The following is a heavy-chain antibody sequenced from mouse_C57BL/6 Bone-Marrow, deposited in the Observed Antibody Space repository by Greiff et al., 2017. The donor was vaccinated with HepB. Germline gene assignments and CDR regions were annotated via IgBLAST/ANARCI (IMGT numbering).Heavy chain of an antibody. CDR3: ARGYYYGSLYAMDY. CDR1: GFTFSSYA. Sequence: EVMLVESGGGLVKPGGSLKLSCAASGFTFSSYAMSWVRQTPEKRLEWVATISDGGSYTYYPDNVKGRFTISRDNAKNNLYLQMSHLKSEDTAMYYCARGYYYGSLYAMDYWGQGTSVTVSS. V-gene: IGHV5-4*03. CDR2: ISDGGSYT. J-gene: IGHJ4*01. D-gene: IGHD1-1*01.